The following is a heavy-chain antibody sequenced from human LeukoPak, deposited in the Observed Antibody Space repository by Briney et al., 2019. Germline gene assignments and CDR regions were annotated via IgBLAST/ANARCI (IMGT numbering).Heavy chain of an antibody. Sequence: GGSLRLSCAASGFTFDDYGMSWVRQAPGKGLEWVSGINWNGGSTGYADSVKGRFTISGDNAKNSLYLQMNSLRAEDTALYYCARDQLYIEGKWLRTLYYYYYMDVWGKGTTVTVSS. J-gene: IGHJ6*03. CDR1: GFTFDDYG. D-gene: IGHD5-12*01. V-gene: IGHV3-20*04. CDR3: ARDQLYIEGKWLRTLYYYYYMDV. CDR2: INWNGGST.